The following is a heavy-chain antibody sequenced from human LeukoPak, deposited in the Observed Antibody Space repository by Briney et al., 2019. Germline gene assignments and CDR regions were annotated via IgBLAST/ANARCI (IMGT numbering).Heavy chain of an antibody. CDR1: GYIFTSYW. V-gene: IGHV5-51*01. Sequence: GESLKISRQGSGYIFTSYWIGRVRQMPGKGLEWMGIIYPGDSDTRYSPSFQGQVTISADKSISTAYLQWSSLKASDTAMYYCARSAGQEYFQHWGQGTLVTVSS. J-gene: IGHJ1*01. CDR3: ARSAGQEYFQH. CDR2: IYPGDSDT.